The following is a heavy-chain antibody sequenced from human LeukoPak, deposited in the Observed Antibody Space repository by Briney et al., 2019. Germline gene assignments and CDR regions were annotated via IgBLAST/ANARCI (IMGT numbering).Heavy chain of an antibody. J-gene: IGHJ3*02. CDR2: ISSSSSTI. CDR3: ARESSSSWYRSDAFDI. D-gene: IGHD6-13*01. V-gene: IGHV3-48*01. Sequence: GGSLRLSCAASGFTFTSYSMNWVRQAPGKGLEWVSYISSSSSTIYYADPVKGRFTISRDNAKNSLYLRMNSLRAEDTAVYYCARESSSSWYRSDAFDIWGQGTMVTVSS. CDR1: GFTFTSYS.